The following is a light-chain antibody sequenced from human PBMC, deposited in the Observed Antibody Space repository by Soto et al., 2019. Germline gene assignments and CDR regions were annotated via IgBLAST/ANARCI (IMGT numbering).Light chain of an antibody. J-gene: IGKJ3*01. CDR3: QQYHSPPFT. CDR2: AAS. Sequence: DIPMTQSPSSLSAFVGDRVTFTCRASQGISNYLAWYQQKPGKVPKLLIYAASTLQSGVPSRFSGSGSGTDFTLTISSLQPEDVATYYCQQYHSPPFTFGPGTKLDIK. V-gene: IGKV1-27*01. CDR1: QGISNY.